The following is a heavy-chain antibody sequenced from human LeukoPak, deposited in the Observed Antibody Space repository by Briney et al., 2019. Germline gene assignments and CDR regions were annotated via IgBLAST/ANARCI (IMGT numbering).Heavy chain of an antibody. CDR1: GGSFSGYY. CDR2: IYHSGST. V-gene: IGHV4-38-2*01. D-gene: IGHD1-26*01. Sequence: SETLSLTCAVYGGSFSGYYWGWIRQPPGKGLEWIGSIYHSGSTYYNPSLKSRVTISVDTSKSQFSLKLSSVTAADTAVYYCARGLYSGSYIDYWGQGTLVTVSS. CDR3: ARGLYSGSYIDY. J-gene: IGHJ4*02.